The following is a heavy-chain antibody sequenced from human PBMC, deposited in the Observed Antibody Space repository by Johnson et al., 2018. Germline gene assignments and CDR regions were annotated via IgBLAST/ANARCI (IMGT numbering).Heavy chain of an antibody. D-gene: IGHD5-18*01. CDR1: GFIFSDYG. CDR3: IGWILLPRHTQY. CDR2: ISSDGSQK. J-gene: IGHJ1*01. Sequence: QVQLQESGGGVVQPGRSLRLSCAASGFIFSDYGMHWVRQAPGKGLEFVAVISSDGSQKWYADSMQGRFTISRDNSINTLYLRINSRAAEDTAVYYCIGWILLPRHTQYWGRGTLVTVSS. V-gene: IGHV3-30*03.